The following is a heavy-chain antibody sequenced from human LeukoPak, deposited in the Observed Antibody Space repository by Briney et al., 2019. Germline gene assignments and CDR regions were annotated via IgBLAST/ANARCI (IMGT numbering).Heavy chain of an antibody. CDR1: GGSISSGGYS. CDR3: ARVGSSWYFDY. V-gene: IGHV4-30-2*01. J-gene: IGHJ4*02. Sequence: SETLSLTCTVSGGSISSGGYSWSWIRQPPGKGLEWIGYIYHSGSTYYNPSLKSRVTISVDRSKNQFSLKLSSVTAADTAVYYCARVGSSWYFDYWGQGTLVTVSS. D-gene: IGHD6-13*01. CDR2: IYHSGST.